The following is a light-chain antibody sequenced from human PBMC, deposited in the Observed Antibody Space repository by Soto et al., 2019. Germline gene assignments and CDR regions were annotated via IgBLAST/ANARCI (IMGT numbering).Light chain of an antibody. J-gene: IGLJ2*01. CDR2: DVT. CDR3: CSYAGSYTLV. V-gene: IGLV2-11*01. CDR1: SSDIGDSNY. Sequence: QSVLTQPRSVSGSPGQSVTISCTGTSSDIGDSNYVSWYQQHPGKAPKLLIYDVTRRPSGVPDRFSGSKSGNTAFLTISGLQAEDEADYFCCSYAGSYTLVFGGGTKLTVL.